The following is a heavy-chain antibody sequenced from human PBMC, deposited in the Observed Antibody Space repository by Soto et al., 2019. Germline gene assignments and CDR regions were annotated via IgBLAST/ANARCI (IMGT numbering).Heavy chain of an antibody. CDR3: ARTTGYCSGGACYSPGWFDP. CDR1: GFTVTSNY. CDR2: IYSGGST. J-gene: IGHJ5*02. Sequence: GGSLRLSCAASGFTVTSNYMSWVRQAPGKGLEWISVIYSGGSTDYADSVKGRFTISGDNSKNTLYLQMNGLRAEETAVYYCARTTGYCSGGACYSPGWFDPWGQGTLVTVSS. D-gene: IGHD2-15*01. V-gene: IGHV3-66*01.